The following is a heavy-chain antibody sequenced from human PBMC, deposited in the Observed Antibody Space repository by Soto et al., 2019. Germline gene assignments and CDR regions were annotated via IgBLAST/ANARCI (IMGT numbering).Heavy chain of an antibody. Sequence: SETLSLTCAVYGASLSDNYCNWLRQPPGKGLEWIGEINHSGNTNYNPSLRSRVTISINTSKNQFSLNLRSVSAADTAVYYLARGIGTELWFDPWGQGALVTVSS. CDR3: ARGIGTELWFDP. V-gene: IGHV4-34*01. D-gene: IGHD1-7*01. CDR1: GASLSDNY. CDR2: INHSGNT. J-gene: IGHJ5*02.